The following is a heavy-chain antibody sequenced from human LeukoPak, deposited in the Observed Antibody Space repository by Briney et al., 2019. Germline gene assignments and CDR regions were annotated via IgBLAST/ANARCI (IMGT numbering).Heavy chain of an antibody. CDR3: AKFYYYDSSGYYLIEDYFDY. Sequence: GGSLRLSCAASGFTFTSYWMQWVRQAPGKGLEWVSAISGSGGGTYYADSVKGRFTISRDNSKNTLYLQMNSLRAEDTAVYYCAKFYYYDSSGYYLIEDYFDYWGQGTLVTVSS. J-gene: IGHJ4*02. CDR1: GFTFTSYW. V-gene: IGHV3-23*01. D-gene: IGHD3-22*01. CDR2: ISGSGGGT.